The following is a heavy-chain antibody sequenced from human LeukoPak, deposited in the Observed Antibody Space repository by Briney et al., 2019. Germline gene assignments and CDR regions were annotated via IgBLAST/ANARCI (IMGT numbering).Heavy chain of an antibody. Sequence: GGSLRLSCAASGFTFSTYWMSWVRQAPGKGLEWVANTNQEGSEKYYVDSVKGRFTISKDNAKNSLYLQMNSLRAEDTAVYYCARGERYYDSSGYIWFDPWGQGTLVTVSS. CDR1: GFTFSTYW. CDR3: ARGERYYDSSGYIWFDP. D-gene: IGHD3-22*01. V-gene: IGHV3-7*01. J-gene: IGHJ5*02. CDR2: TNQEGSEK.